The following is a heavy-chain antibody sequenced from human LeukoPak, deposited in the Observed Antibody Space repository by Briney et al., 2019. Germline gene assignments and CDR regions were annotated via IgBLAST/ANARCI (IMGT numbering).Heavy chain of an antibody. CDR1: GGSFSGYY. CDR3: ARGLYYYGSGSYYKE. CDR2: INHSGST. V-gene: IGHV4-34*01. Sequence: TSETLSLTCAVYGGSFSGYYWSWIRQPPGKGLEWVGEINHSGSTNYNPSLKSRVTISVDTSKKQFSLKLSSVTAADTAVYYCARGLYYYGSGSYYKEWGQGTLVTVSS. D-gene: IGHD3-10*01. J-gene: IGHJ4*02.